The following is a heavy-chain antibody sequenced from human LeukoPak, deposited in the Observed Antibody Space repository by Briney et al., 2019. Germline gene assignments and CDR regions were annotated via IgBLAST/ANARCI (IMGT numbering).Heavy chain of an antibody. J-gene: IGHJ3*02. CDR1: GYTFTSYA. V-gene: IGHV1-2*02. D-gene: IGHD5-18*01. CDR3: ARVRYSYGYDDAFDI. Sequence: GASVKVSCKASGYTFTSYAIHWVRQAPGQGLEWMGWINPNSGGTNYAQKFQGRVTMTRDTSISTAYMELSRLRSDDTAVYYCARVRYSYGYDDAFDIWGQGTMVTVSS. CDR2: INPNSGGT.